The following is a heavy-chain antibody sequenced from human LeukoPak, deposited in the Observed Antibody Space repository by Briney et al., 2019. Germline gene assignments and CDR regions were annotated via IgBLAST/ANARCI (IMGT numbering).Heavy chain of an antibody. J-gene: IGHJ6*03. V-gene: IGHV3-23*01. Sequence: GGSLRLSCAASGFTFSSYGMSWVRQAPGKGLEWVSAISGSGGSTYYADSVKGRFTISRDNSKNTRYLQMNSLRAEDTAVYYCARAPSIVIFGVGYYMDVWGKGTTVTVSS. CDR1: GFTFSSYG. CDR2: ISGSGGST. D-gene: IGHD3-3*01. CDR3: ARAPSIVIFGVGYYMDV.